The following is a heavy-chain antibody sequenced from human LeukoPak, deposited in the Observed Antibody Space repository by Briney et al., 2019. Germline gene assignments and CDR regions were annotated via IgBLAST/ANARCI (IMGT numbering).Heavy chain of an antibody. V-gene: IGHV3-11*04. Sequence: PGGSLRLSCAASGFTFSDYYMSWIRQAPGKGLEWVSYISSSGSTIYYADSVKGRFTISRDNAKNSLYLQMNSLRAEDTAVYYCARVYSSSWYTRLAVAGIPDYWGQGTLVTVSS. D-gene: IGHD6-13*01. CDR2: ISSSGSTI. CDR1: GFTFSDYY. J-gene: IGHJ4*02. CDR3: ARVYSSSWYTRLAVAGIPDY.